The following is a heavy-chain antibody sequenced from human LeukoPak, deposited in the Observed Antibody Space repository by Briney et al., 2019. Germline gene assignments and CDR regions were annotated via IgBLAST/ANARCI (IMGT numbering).Heavy chain of an antibody. Sequence: ASVKVSCKASNYNFDNYGITWVRQAPGQGLEYMGWISGQNGATKYAERFQGRFTMTTDTSTSTAYMELRSLTSDDTAVYFCARDWEGELTYWGQGTLVTVSS. CDR2: ISGQNGAT. V-gene: IGHV1-18*01. D-gene: IGHD1-26*01. CDR1: NYNFDNYG. CDR3: ARDWEGELTY. J-gene: IGHJ4*02.